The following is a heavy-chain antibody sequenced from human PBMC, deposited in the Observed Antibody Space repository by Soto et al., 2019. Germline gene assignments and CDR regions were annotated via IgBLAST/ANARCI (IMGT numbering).Heavy chain of an antibody. Sequence: SETLSLTCTVSGGSISSSSSSWGWIRQPPGKGLEWIGEINHSGDTNYNPSLKSRVTISVDTSKNQFSLKVTSVTAADTAVYYCARGRGVRVRIITTYDYYSLDVWGQGTTVTV. CDR2: INHSGDT. CDR1: GGSISSSSSS. V-gene: IGHV4-39*07. J-gene: IGHJ6*02. D-gene: IGHD3-10*01. CDR3: ARGRGVRVRIITTYDYYSLDV.